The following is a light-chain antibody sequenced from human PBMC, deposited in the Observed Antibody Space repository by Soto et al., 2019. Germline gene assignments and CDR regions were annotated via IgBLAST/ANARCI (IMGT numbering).Light chain of an antibody. CDR3: SSYTNTRV. Sequence: QSALTQPASVSGSPGQSITISCTGSSSDVGGSNYVSWYQKHPGKAPKLMMYAVNNRPSWVSNRFSGSKSGNTASLTISGLQAEDEADYYCSSYTNTRVFGGGTKLTVL. CDR1: SSDVGGSNY. CDR2: AVN. V-gene: IGLV2-14*01. J-gene: IGLJ3*02.